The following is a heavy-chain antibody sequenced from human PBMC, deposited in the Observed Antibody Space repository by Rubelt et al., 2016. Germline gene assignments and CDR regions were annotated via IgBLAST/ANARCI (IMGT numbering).Heavy chain of an antibody. CDR2: IYYSGTT. J-gene: IGHJ4*02. CDR3: ATDLGRGYIYGPLDS. Sequence: QLQLQESGPGLVKPSETLSLTCTVSGGSISSYYWSWIRQPPGKGLEWIGYIYYSGTTNYNPSLKSRVTISVDTSKNQFSLERTSVTAAYPAVYYCATDLGRGYIYGPLDSWGQGTLVTVSS. D-gene: IGHD5-18*01. V-gene: IGHV4-59*12. CDR1: GGSISSYY.